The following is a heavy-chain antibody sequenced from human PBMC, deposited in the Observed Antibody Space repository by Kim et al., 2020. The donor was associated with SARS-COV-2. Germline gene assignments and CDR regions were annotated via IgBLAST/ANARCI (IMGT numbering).Heavy chain of an antibody. J-gene: IGHJ4*02. V-gene: IGHV3-72*01. Sequence: YTTEYAASVKGRFTVSRDDAGNSLYLQMNNLRPEDTAVYYCARVGKWPLDDWGQGTHVTVSS. CDR2: YTT. D-gene: IGHD3-16*01. CDR3: ARVGKWPLDD.